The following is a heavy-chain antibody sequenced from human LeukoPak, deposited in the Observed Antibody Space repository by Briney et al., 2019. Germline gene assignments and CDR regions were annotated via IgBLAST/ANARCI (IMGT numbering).Heavy chain of an antibody. D-gene: IGHD6-19*01. V-gene: IGHV3-48*01. CDR3: ASGGSSGWYFSTIYYFDY. J-gene: IGHJ4*02. CDR1: GFTFSSYS. Sequence: GGSLRLSCAASGFTFSSYSMNWARQAPGKGLEWVSYISSSSSTIYYADSVKGRFTISRDNAKNSLYLQMNSLRAEDTAVYYCASGGSSGWYFSTIYYFDYWGQGTLVTVSS. CDR2: ISSSSSTI.